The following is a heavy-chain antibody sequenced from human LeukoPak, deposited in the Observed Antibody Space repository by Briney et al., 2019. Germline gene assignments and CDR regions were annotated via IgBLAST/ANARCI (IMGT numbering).Heavy chain of an antibody. D-gene: IGHD5-18*01. CDR1: GLTFNNAW. J-gene: IGHJ5*02. CDR3: STSRRRGYTYGYT. Sequence: GGSLRLSCAASGLTFNNAWMNWVRQAPGKGLGWVGRIKSKIDGGSTDYATPVKGRFTISRDDSKNTLYLQMSSLKTEDTAVYYCSTSRRRGYTYGYTWGQGNLVTVSS. V-gene: IGHV3-15*07. CDR2: IKSKIDGGST.